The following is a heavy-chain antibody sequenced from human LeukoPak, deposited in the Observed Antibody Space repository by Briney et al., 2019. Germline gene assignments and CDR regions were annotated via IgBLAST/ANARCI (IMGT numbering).Heavy chain of an antibody. CDR1: GYTFTGYY. CDR2: INPNSGGT. Sequence: GASVKVSCKASGYTFTGYYMHWVRQAPGQGLEWMGWINPNSGGTDYAQKFQGWVTMTRDTSISTAYMELSRLRSDDTAVYCCARGKLMYFDYWGQGTLVTVSS. CDR3: ARGKLMYFDY. D-gene: IGHD1-1*01. V-gene: IGHV1-2*04. J-gene: IGHJ4*02.